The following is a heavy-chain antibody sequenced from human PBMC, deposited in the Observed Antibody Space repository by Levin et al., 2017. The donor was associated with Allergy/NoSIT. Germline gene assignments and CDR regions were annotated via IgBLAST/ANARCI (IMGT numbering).Heavy chain of an antibody. CDR2: IHHSGST. V-gene: IGHV4-34*01. CDR1: GGSFSDYF. Sequence: GSLRLSCAVYGGSFSDYFWSWIRQTPGKGLEWIGEIHHSGSTNYNPSLESRVTISVDTSKDQFSLQLSSVTAADTAVYYCARALGHCGGGSCYTNTGWGCWGQGTLVTVSS. J-gene: IGHJ4*02. D-gene: IGHD2-15*01. CDR3: ARALGHCGGGSCYTNTGWGC.